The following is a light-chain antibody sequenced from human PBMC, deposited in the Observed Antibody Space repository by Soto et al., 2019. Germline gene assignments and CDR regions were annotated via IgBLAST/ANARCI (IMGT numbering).Light chain of an antibody. V-gene: IGKV3-15*01. CDR1: QTIDTN. Sequence: EIVMTQSPCTLSVSPVERCTLSGRASQTIDTNLAWYQQKPGQAPRLLIFAASTRATGIPARFRGSGSGTEFSLTITSLQSEDFALYFCQQYNNRPPWTFGQGTKVDIK. CDR3: QQYNNRPPWT. J-gene: IGKJ1*01. CDR2: AAS.